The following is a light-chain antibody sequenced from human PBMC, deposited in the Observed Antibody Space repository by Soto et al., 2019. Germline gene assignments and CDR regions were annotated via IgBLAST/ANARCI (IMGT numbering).Light chain of an antibody. Sequence: QSALTQPASVSGSPGQSITISCTGTSSDVGTYNYVSWYQQHPGKAPKLMIYDVSNRPSGVSNRFSGSKSGNTASLTISGLQAEDEADYYCSSYTGSGTLGVFGTGTKLTVL. CDR1: SSDVGTYNY. V-gene: IGLV2-14*01. CDR3: SSYTGSGTLGV. CDR2: DVS. J-gene: IGLJ1*01.